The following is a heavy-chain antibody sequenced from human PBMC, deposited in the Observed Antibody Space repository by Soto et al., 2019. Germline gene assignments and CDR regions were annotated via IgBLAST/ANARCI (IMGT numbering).Heavy chain of an antibody. Sequence: SSETLSLTCTVSGGSIRNNYWSWIRQPPGKGLEWVGYIYYTGTSKYNPSLKSRVTISVDSSKNQFSLKLDSVTAADTAVYYCARLGGYYQAFDNWGHGTLVTVSS. CDR2: IYYTGTS. D-gene: IGHD3-3*01. J-gene: IGHJ4*01. V-gene: IGHV4-59*08. CDR1: GGSIRNNY. CDR3: ARLGGYYQAFDN.